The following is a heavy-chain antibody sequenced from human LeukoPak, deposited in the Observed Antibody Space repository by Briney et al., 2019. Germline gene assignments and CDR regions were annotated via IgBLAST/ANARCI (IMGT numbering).Heavy chain of an antibody. CDR1: GGSISSGGYY. J-gene: IGHJ4*02. V-gene: IGHV4-31*03. CDR2: IYYSGST. CDR3: ARAIYDFPTPDY. Sequence: PSQTLSLTCTVSGGSISSGGYYWSWIRQHPGKGLEWIGYIYYSGSTYYNPSLKSRVTISVDTSKNQFSLKLSSVTAADTAVYYCARAIYDFPTPDYWGQGTLVTVSS. D-gene: IGHD3-3*01.